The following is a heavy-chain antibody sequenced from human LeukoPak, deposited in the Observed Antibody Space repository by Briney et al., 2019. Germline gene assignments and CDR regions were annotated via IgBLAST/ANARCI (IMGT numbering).Heavy chain of an antibody. D-gene: IGHD2-21*02. V-gene: IGHV3-7*01. CDR2: IDEDGSGT. CDR1: GFTFSRYY. CDR3: KRDENRVVTTFRFDH. Sequence: GGSLRLSCAASGFTFSRYYMSWVRQTPGEGLEWLAHIDEDGSGTYHVDAVKGRFTISRDNAKNSLYLQMRSLRVEGTAVYYCKRDENRVVTTFRFDHWGQGTLATVSS. J-gene: IGHJ4*02.